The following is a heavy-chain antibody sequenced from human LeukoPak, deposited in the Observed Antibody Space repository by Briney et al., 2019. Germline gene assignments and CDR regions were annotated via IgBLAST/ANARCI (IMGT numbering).Heavy chain of an antibody. CDR3: ATSLRFLAAFDI. D-gene: IGHD3-3*01. Sequence: ASVKVSCKVSGYTLTELSMHWVRQAPGKGLEWMGGFDPEDGETIYAQKFQGRVTMTEDTSTDTAYMELSSLRSEDTAVYYCATSLRFLAAFDIWGQGTMVTVSS. V-gene: IGHV1-24*01. J-gene: IGHJ3*02. CDR1: GYTLTELS. CDR2: FDPEDGET.